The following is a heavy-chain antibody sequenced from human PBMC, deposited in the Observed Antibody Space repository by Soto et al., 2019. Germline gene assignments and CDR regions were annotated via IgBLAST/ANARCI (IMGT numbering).Heavy chain of an antibody. J-gene: IGHJ4*02. CDR2: ITRDGSST. Sequence: EVQLVESGGGLVQPGGSLRLSCAASGFSLSDYWMHWVRQAPWEGLVWLSRITRDGSSTNYADSVKGRFTISRDNAKNTLYLQVNSLRGEDTAVYYCARGANGYFYFDYWGQGNLVTVSS. D-gene: IGHD5-18*01. CDR3: ARGANGYFYFDY. CDR1: GFSLSDYW. V-gene: IGHV3-74*01.